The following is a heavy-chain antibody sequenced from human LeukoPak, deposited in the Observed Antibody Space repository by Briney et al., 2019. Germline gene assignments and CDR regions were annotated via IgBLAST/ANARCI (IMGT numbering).Heavy chain of an antibody. J-gene: IGHJ5*02. CDR2: INSDGSNT. CDR1: GLTFSNYW. V-gene: IGHV3-74*03. D-gene: IGHD6-13*01. Sequence: PGGSLRLSCAASGLTFSNYWMHWVRQAPGKGLVWVSRINSDGSNTMYADSVKGRFTISRDNAKNTLYLQMNSPRAEDTAVYYCARESGIAAALDLWGQGTLVTVSS. CDR3: ARESGIAAALDL.